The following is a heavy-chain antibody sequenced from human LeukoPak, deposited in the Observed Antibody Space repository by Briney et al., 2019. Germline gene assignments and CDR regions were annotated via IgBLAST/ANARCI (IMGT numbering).Heavy chain of an antibody. V-gene: IGHV4-61*08. D-gene: IGHD6-25*01. CDR3: ARGLAAAANLFDY. Sequence: SETLSLTCTVSGGSIRSDDYWWGWIRQPPGKGLEWIGFFYYSGSTNYNPSLKSRVTISVDTSKNQFSLKLSSVTAADTAVYYCARGLAAAANLFDYWGQGTLVTVSS. CDR1: GGSIRSDDYW. CDR2: FYYSGST. J-gene: IGHJ4*02.